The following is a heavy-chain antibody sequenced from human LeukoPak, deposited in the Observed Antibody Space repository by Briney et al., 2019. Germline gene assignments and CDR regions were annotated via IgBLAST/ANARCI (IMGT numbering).Heavy chain of an antibody. CDR2: IYYNGRT. CDR3: VTTRQTSGWWFDY. J-gene: IGHJ4*02. Sequence: RSSETLSLTCTVSGDSLTSSNFYWHWIRQPPGKSLEWIGSIYYNGRTYYNPSLKSRVTIPVDTPNNQFSLNLISVTAADTAMYYCVTTRQTSGWWFDYWGQGTLVTVSS. D-gene: IGHD6-19*01. CDR1: GDSLTSSNFY. V-gene: IGHV4-39*01.